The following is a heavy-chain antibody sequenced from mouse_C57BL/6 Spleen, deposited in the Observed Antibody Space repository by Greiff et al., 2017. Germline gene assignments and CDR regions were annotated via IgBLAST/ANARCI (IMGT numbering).Heavy chain of an antibody. CDR3: TEEGHFGY. J-gene: IGHJ2*01. V-gene: IGHV6-3*01. CDR1: GFTFSNYW. CDR2: IRLKSDNYAT. D-gene: IGHD3-3*01. Sequence: EVKLEESGGGLVQPGGSMKLSCVASGFTFSNYWMNWVRQSPEKGLEWVAQIRLKSDNYATHYAESVKGRFTISRDDSKSSVYLQMNNLRAEDTGIYYCTEEGHFGYWGQGTTLTVSS.